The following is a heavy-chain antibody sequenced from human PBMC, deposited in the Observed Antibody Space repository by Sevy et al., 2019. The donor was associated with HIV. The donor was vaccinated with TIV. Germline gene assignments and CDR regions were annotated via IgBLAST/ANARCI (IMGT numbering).Heavy chain of an antibody. V-gene: IGHV3-66*02. CDR2: IYSVGST. J-gene: IGHJ3*02. D-gene: IGHD5-18*01. CDR1: GFTVSDNY. CDR3: AGRVTSDSFDI. Sequence: GGSLRLSCAASGFTVSDNYMSWVRQAPGKGLEWVSLIYSVGSTYYADSVKGRFTISRDNSKNTLYLKMDSLRAEDTAVYYWAGRVTSDSFDIWGQGTMVTVSS.